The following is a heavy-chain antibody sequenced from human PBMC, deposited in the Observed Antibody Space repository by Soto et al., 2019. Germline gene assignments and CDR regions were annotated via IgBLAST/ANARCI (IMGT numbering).Heavy chain of an antibody. D-gene: IGHD3-16*01. CDR3: ARRGIKGGLAYGY. CDR1: GGSISSGGYY. J-gene: IGHJ4*02. Sequence: SETLSLTCTVSGGSISSGGYYWSWIRQHPGKGLEWIGYIYYSGSTYYNPSLKSRVTISVDTSKNQFSLKLSSVTAADTAVYYCARRGIKGGLAYGYWGQGTLVTVSS. CDR2: IYYSGST. V-gene: IGHV4-31*03.